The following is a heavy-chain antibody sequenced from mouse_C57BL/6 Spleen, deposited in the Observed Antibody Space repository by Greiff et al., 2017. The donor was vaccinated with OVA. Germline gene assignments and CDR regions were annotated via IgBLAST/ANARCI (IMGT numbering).Heavy chain of an antibody. CDR1: GYTFTSYW. V-gene: IGHV1-64*01. J-gene: IGHJ3*01. CDR3: AYYYDYDGVFAY. CDR2: IHPNSGST. D-gene: IGHD2-4*01. Sequence: QVQLQQPGAELVKPGAPVKLSCKASGYTFTSYWMHWVKQRPGQGLEWIGMIHPNSGSTNYNEKFKSKATLTVDKSSSTAYMQLSSLTSEDSAVYYCAYYYDYDGVFAYWGQGTLVTVSA.